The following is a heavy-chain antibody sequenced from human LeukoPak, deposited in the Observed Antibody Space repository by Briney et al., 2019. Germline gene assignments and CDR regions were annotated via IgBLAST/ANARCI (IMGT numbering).Heavy chain of an antibody. D-gene: IGHD2-15*01. V-gene: IGHV3-23*01. CDR2: ISGSGGST. CDR3: ATSSYCSGGSCYLGLDY. CDR1: GFTFSSYA. Sequence: GGSLRLSCAASGFTFSSYAMSWVRQAPGKGLEWVSAISGSGGSTYYADSVKGRFTISRDNSKNTLYLRMNSLRAEDTAVYYCATSSYCSGGSCYLGLDYWGQGTLVTVSS. J-gene: IGHJ4*02.